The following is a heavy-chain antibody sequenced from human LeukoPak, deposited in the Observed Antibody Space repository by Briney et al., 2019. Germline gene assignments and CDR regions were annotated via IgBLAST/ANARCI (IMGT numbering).Heavy chain of an antibody. V-gene: IGHV3-21*01. CDR3: ARQDGDYSEYFQH. J-gene: IGHJ1*01. CDR1: GFTFSGYS. D-gene: IGHD4-17*01. Sequence: GGSLRLSWAASGFTFSGYSMNWVRQAPGKGLEWVSSISSSSSYIYYADSVKGRFTISRDNAKTSLYLQMNSLRAEDTAVYYCARQDGDYSEYFQHWGQGTLVTASS. CDR2: ISSSSSYI.